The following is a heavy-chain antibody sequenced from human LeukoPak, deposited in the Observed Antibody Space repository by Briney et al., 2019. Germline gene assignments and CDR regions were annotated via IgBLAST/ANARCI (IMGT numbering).Heavy chain of an antibody. Sequence: GGSLRLSCAASGFTVSSNYMTWVRQAPGKGLEWVSVVYAGGTTYYADSVKGRFTSSRDNSKNTLSLQMNTLSAEDTAVYYCARGTMIRGGMDVWGQGTTVTVFS. CDR1: GFTVSSNY. D-gene: IGHD3-10*01. CDR3: ARGTMIRGGMDV. V-gene: IGHV3-53*01. J-gene: IGHJ6*02. CDR2: VYAGGTT.